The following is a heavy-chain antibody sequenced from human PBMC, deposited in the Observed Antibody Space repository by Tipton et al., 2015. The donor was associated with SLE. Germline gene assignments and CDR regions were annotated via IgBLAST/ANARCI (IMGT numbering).Heavy chain of an antibody. CDR2: INHSGGT. J-gene: IGHJ4*02. Sequence: TLSLTCAVYGGSFGDDYWSWIRQPPGKGLEWIGEINHSGGTNDNPSLKSRVTISVDTSRNQISLRLTSVTAADTAVYYCARQNGYSDGGFTYGAAVVGLLDSWGQGTLVTVSS. D-gene: IGHD2-15*01. CDR3: ARQNGYSDGGFTYGAAVVGLLDS. CDR1: GGSFGDDY. V-gene: IGHV4-34*01.